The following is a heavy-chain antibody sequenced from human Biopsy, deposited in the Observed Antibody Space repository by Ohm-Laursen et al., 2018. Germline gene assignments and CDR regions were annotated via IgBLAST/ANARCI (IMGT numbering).Heavy chain of an antibody. Sequence: TLSFTCSSYGHPLMTDSRLWMPQPSGKGLEWIGRLYVSGSTTYHPSLKSRVTMSLDTSESRISLELASVTAADTAVYYCARDLPSSYYYAMDVWGQGTTVTVSS. V-gene: IGHV4-4*07. CDR1: GHPLMTDS. J-gene: IGHJ6*02. CDR3: ARDLPSSYYYAMDV. CDR2: LYVSGST.